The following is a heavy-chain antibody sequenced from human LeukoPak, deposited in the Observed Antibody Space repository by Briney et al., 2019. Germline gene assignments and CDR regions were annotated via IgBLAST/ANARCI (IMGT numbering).Heavy chain of an antibody. CDR2: INPSGGST. J-gene: IGHJ3*02. D-gene: IGHD3-9*01. CDR1: GYTFTSYY. Sequence: ASVKVSCKASGYTFTSYYMHWVRQAPGQGLEWMGIINPSGGSTSYAQKFQGRVTMTEDTSTDTAYMELSSLRSEDTAVYYCATERIGALRYFDWLLYRHAFDIWGQGTMVTVSS. CDR3: ATERIGALRYFDWLLYRHAFDI. V-gene: IGHV1-46*01.